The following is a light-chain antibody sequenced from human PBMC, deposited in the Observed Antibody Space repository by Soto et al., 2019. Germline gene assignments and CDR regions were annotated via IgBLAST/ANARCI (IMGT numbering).Light chain of an antibody. CDR2: DVS. CDR1: SSDVGNYNY. Sequence: QSALTQPRSVSGSPGQSVTISCTGTSSDVGNYNYVSWYRHHPGKAPKLMIFDVSKRPSGVPDRFSGSKSGNTASLTISGLQAEDEADYYCCSYTGSYTGVFGGGTKLTVL. V-gene: IGLV2-11*01. CDR3: CSYTGSYTGV. J-gene: IGLJ3*02.